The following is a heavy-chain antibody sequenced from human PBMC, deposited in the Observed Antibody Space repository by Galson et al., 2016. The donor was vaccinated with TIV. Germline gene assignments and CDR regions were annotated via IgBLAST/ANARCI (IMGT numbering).Heavy chain of an antibody. V-gene: IGHV5-51*01. CDR2: IYPGDSDT. Sequence: SGAEVKKPGESLKISCKGSGYSFTGSWIDWVRQVPGKGLEWMGVIYPGDSDTKYSPAFHGHVTISVDTSISTAFLEWSRLKASDTAIYYCARRDREETNEGGLDVWGQGTSVTVSS. CDR1: GYSFTGSW. D-gene: IGHD1-1*01. CDR3: ARRDREETNEGGLDV. J-gene: IGHJ6*02.